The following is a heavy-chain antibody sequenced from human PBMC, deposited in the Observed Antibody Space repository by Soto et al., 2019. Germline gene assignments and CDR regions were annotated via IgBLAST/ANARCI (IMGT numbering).Heavy chain of an antibody. V-gene: IGHV3-74*03. CDR2: INGDGSDT. D-gene: IGHD4-17*01. Sequence: PGGSLRLSCGSSGFDFSNYWMHLVRQAPGKGLVWVSRINGDGSDTKYADSVKGRFTISRDNARNTVYLQMNSLRADDTAVYYCARDQTTGDWFDAWGQGALVTVSS. CDR1: GFDFSNYW. CDR3: ARDQTTGDWFDA. J-gene: IGHJ5*02.